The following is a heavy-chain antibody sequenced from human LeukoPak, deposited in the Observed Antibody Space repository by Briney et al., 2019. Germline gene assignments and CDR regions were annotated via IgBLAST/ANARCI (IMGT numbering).Heavy chain of an antibody. J-gene: IGHJ4*02. CDR3: ARDYTPYSSSWYAARDY. D-gene: IGHD6-13*01. Sequence: SVKVSCKASGGTFSSYAISWVRQAPGQGLEWMGRIIPIFGTANYAQKLQGRVTMTTDTSTSTAYMELRSLGSDDTAVYYCARDYTPYSSSWYAARDYWGQGTLVTVSS. CDR2: IIPIFGTA. CDR1: GGTFSSYA. V-gene: IGHV1-69*05.